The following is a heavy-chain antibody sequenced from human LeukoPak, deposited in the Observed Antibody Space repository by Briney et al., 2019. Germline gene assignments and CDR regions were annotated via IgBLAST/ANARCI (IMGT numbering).Heavy chain of an antibody. J-gene: IGHJ4*02. CDR2: ISSGSSYI. D-gene: IGHD1-26*01. V-gene: IGHV3-21*01. CDR3: ARGKSGSYGTKGY. Sequence: KPGGSLRLSCAASGLTFSRYSMNWVRQAPGKGLEWVSSISSGSSYIYYVDSVKGRFTVSRDNAKNSLYLQMNSLRAEDTAVYYCARGKSGSYGTKGYWGQGTLVTVSS. CDR1: GLTFSRYS.